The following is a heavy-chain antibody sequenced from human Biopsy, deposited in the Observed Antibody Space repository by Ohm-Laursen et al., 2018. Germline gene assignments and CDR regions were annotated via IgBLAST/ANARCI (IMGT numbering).Heavy chain of an antibody. Sequence: ASVKVSCKVSGYTLTALSMHWVRQAPGRGLEWMGGFAPENGKTIYAQKFQGRITMTEDTSTDTAYMELSSLRSEDTAVYYCVADINVWNVNYWGQGTQVTVSS. CDR3: VADINVWNVNY. J-gene: IGHJ4*02. CDR1: GYTLTALS. D-gene: IGHD1-1*01. V-gene: IGHV1-24*01. CDR2: FAPENGKT.